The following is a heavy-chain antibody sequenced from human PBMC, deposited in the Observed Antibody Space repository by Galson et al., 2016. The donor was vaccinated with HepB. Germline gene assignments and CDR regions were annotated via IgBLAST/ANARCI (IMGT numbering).Heavy chain of an antibody. CDR2: ISHRSSVT. D-gene: IGHD3-10*01. V-gene: IGHV3-11*06. Sequence: SLRLSCAASGFTFNNYYMGWIRQAPGKGLEWVSYISHRSSVTNYADSVRGRFTISRDNARNSLYLQMNTLRTEDTAVYYCARDRQSRAALELWGQGVLVTCSS. J-gene: IGHJ4*02. CDR1: GFTFNNYY. CDR3: ARDRQSRAALEL.